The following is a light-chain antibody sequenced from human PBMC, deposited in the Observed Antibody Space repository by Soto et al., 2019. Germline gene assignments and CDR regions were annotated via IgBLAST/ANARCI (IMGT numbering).Light chain of an antibody. J-gene: IGKJ4*01. CDR3: QQYGSSPN. CDR1: QSVSSSY. V-gene: IGKV3-20*01. Sequence: EIVLTQSPGTLSLSPGERATLSCRASQSVSSSYLAWYQQKPGQAPRLLIYGASSRATGIPDRFSGSGSGTDFTLTISRLETEDFAVNFCQQYGSSPNFGGGTKVQIK. CDR2: GAS.